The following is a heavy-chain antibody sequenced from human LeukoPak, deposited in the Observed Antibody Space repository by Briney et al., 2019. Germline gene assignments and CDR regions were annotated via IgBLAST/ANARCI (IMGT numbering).Heavy chain of an antibody. V-gene: IGHV3-7*01. J-gene: IGHJ4*02. Sequence: GGSLRLSCAASGFTFSSYWMTWVRQAPGKGLEWVANIKQDGSEKYYVDSVKGRFTISRDNAKKLLYLQMNNLRAEDTAVYYCARDCSSTSCYWTFDYWGQGTLVIVSS. CDR1: GFTFSSYW. CDR2: IKQDGSEK. CDR3: ARDCSSTSCYWTFDY. D-gene: IGHD2-2*01.